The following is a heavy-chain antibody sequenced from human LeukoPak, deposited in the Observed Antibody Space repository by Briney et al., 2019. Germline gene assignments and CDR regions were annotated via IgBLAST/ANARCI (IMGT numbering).Heavy chain of an antibody. J-gene: IGHJ5*02. D-gene: IGHD4-23*01. CDR1: GGSFSGYY. Sequence: SETLSLTCAVYGGSFSGYYWSWIRQPPGKGLDWIGEINHSGSTNYNPSLKSRVTISVDTSKNQFSLKLSSVTAADTAVYYCARADYGGNSGPIWFDPWGQGTLVTVSS. CDR3: ARADYGGNSGPIWFDP. V-gene: IGHV4-34*01. CDR2: INHSGST.